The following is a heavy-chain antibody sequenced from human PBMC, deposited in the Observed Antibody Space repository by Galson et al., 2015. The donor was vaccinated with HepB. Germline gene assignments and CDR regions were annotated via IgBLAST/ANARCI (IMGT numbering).Heavy chain of an antibody. CDR3: ARSGLATAGTEYYFDY. D-gene: IGHD6-13*01. CDR1: EYSFTKYW. V-gene: IGHV5-51*01. Sequence: QSGAEVKKPGESLKISCKGSEYSFTKYWIGWVRQMPGKGLEWMGVIYPGDSDTRYSPSFQGQVTISADKSINTAYLQWGSLTAADAAMYYCARSGLATAGTEYYFDYWGQGTLVTVSS. CDR2: IYPGDSDT. J-gene: IGHJ4*02.